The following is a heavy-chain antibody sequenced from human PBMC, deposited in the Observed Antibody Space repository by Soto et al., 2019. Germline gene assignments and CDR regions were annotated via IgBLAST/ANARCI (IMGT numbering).Heavy chain of an antibody. Sequence: GESLKISCKGSGYSFTSYWISWVRQMPGKGLEWMGRIDPSDSYTNYSPSFQGHVTISADKSISTAYLQWSSLKASDTAMYYCARYDFWSGYVTAAFDIWGQGTMVTVTS. CDR2: IDPSDSYT. V-gene: IGHV5-10-1*01. D-gene: IGHD3-3*01. CDR3: ARYDFWSGYVTAAFDI. J-gene: IGHJ3*02. CDR1: GYSFTSYW.